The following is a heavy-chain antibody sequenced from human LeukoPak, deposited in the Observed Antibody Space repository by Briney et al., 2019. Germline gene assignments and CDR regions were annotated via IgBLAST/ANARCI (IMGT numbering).Heavy chain of an antibody. CDR2: IYPGDSDT. V-gene: IGHV5-51*01. CDR1: GYSFTSYW. J-gene: IGHJ4*02. Sequence: GEAPKISCKGSGYSFTSYWIGWVRQMPGKGLEWMGIIYPGDSDTRYSPSFQGQVTISADKSISTAYLQWSSLKASDTAMYYCARSNLPDYYDSSGYPDYWGRATLLTVSS. CDR3: ARSNLPDYYDSSGYPDY. D-gene: IGHD3-22*01.